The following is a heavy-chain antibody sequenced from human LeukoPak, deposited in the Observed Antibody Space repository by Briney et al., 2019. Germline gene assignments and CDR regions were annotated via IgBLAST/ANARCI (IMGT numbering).Heavy chain of an antibody. J-gene: IGHJ4*02. V-gene: IGHV4-39*01. CDR3: ARGPYSSGWYGTKFDY. CDR1: GGSISISSYY. Sequence: SETLFLTCTVSGGSISISSYYWGWIRQPPGKGLEWIGNIYYSGSTYYNPSLKSRVTISVDTSKNQFSLKLSSVTAADTAVYYCARGPYSSGWYGTKFDYWGQGTLVTVSS. D-gene: IGHD6-19*01. CDR2: IYYSGST.